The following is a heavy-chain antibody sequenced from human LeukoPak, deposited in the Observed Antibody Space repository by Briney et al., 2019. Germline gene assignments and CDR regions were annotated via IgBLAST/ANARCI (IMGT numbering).Heavy chain of an antibody. CDR3: AELGITMIGGV. D-gene: IGHD3-10*02. CDR2: ITASGDNT. V-gene: IGHV3-23*01. J-gene: IGHJ6*04. Sequence: GGSLRLSCAAPGFTFSSYAVSWVRQAPGKGLERVSGITASGDNTYYADSVKGRFNISRDNAKNSLYLQMNSLRAEDTAVYYCAELGITMIGGVWGKGTTVTISS. CDR1: GFTFSSYA.